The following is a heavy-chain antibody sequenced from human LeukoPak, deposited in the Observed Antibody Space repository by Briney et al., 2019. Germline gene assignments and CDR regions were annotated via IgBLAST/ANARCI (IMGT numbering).Heavy chain of an antibody. J-gene: IGHJ4*02. CDR2: ISSSSSYI. CDR1: GFTFSSDS. Sequence: GGSLRLSCAASGFTFSSDSINWVRQAPGKGLEWVSSISSSSSYIYYADSVKGRFTISRDNAKNSLYLQMNSLRAEDTAVYYCARGLGGMIVVVISSFDYWGQGTLVPVSS. V-gene: IGHV3-21*01. CDR3: ARGLGGMIVVVISSFDY. D-gene: IGHD3-22*01.